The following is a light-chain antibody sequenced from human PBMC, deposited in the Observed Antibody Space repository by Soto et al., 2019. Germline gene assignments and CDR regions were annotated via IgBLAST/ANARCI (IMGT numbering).Light chain of an antibody. J-gene: IGKJ2*01. Sequence: DIQMTQSPSTLSGSVGDRVTITCRDSQTISTWMAWYQQKPGKAPKLLVYDASTLQSGVASRFSGSGSGTEFTLIISGLQPDDSATYYCQQYTNTNNPWMVGQGTKVDIK. CDR1: QTISTW. CDR3: QQYTNTNNPWM. V-gene: IGKV1-5*01. CDR2: DAS.